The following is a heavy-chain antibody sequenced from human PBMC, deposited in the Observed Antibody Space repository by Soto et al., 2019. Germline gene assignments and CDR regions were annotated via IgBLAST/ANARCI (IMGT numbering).Heavy chain of an antibody. CDR2: MNPDRGNT. D-gene: IGHD5-12*01. J-gene: IGHJ6*03. CDR3: ARVLRGYAGYYYYYMDV. CDR1: GYSFTSYD. Sequence: ASVKVSCKASGYSFTSYDINWVRQATGQGLEWLGSMNPDRGNTGYEQKFQGRVTMTRNTSTSTAYMELSSLRSEDTAVYYCARVLRGYAGYYYYYMDVWGRGTTVTVS. V-gene: IGHV1-8*01.